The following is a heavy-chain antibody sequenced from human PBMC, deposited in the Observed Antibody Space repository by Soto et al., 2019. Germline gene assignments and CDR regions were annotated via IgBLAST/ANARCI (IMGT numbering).Heavy chain of an antibody. V-gene: IGHV3-53*04. J-gene: IGHJ3*02. CDR3: ARGSSGYGYDAFDM. D-gene: IGHD5-12*01. CDR1: GFIVSNNY. Sequence: EVQLVESGGGLVQPGGSLRLSCAASGFIVSNNYMNWVRQAPGKGLEWVSVIYSGGRTYYADSVKGRFAISRHTSKNTVDLQMNSLRAEDTAVYYCARGSSGYGYDAFDMWGQGTVVTVSS. CDR2: IYSGGRT.